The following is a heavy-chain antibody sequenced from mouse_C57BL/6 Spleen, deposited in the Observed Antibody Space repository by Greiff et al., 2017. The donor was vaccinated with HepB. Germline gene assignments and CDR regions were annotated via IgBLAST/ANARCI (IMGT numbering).Heavy chain of an antibody. V-gene: IGHV1-22*01. CDR1: GYTFTDYN. CDR2: INPNNGGT. J-gene: IGHJ2*01. CDR3: ERFGYDYDPWFDY. Sequence: VQLKQSGPELVKPGASVKMSCKASGYTFTDYNMHWVKQSHGKSLEWIGYINPNNGGTSYNQKFKGKATLTVNKSSSTAYMELRSLSSEDSAVYYCERFGYDYDPWFDYWGQGTTLTVSS. D-gene: IGHD2-4*01.